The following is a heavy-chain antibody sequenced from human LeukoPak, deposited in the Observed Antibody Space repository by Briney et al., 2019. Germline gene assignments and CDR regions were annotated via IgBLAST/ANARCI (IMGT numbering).Heavy chain of an antibody. J-gene: IGHJ6*02. Sequence: GGSLRLSCAASGFTFSSYAMHWVRQAPGKGLEWVAVISYDGSNKYYADSVKGRFTISRDNSKNTLYLQMNSLRAEDTDVYYCARVRGDDTYYYGMDVWGQRTTVTVSS. CDR3: ARVRGDDTYYYGMDV. D-gene: IGHD3-9*01. CDR2: ISYDGSNK. V-gene: IGHV3-30-3*01. CDR1: GFTFSSYA.